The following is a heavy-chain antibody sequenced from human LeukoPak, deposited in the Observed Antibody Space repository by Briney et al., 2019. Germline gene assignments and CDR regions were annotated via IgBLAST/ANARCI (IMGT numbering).Heavy chain of an antibody. CDR3: AREPVVTSTLGWSDP. CDR2: IYYSGST. J-gene: IGHJ5*01. V-gene: IGHV4-39*07. Sequence: SETLSLTCTVSGGSISSSSYYWGWIRQPPGKGLEWIGSIYYSGSTYYNPSLKSRVTISMDTSKNQISLNLRSVTAADTAVYYCAREPVVTSTLGWSDPWGQGTLVIVSS. CDR1: GGSISSSSYY. D-gene: IGHD2-21*02.